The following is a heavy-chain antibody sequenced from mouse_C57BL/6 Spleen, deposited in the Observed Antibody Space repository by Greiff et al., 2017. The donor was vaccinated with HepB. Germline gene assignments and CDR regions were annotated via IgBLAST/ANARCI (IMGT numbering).Heavy chain of an antibody. Sequence: EVQLQQSGPELVKPGASVKIPCKASGYTFTDYNMDWVKQSHGKSLEWVGDINPNNGSTNYNQKFKGKATLTVDKSSSTAYMELSSLTSEDTAVYYCARRSNDGIAYWGQGTPVTVAA. CDR1: GYTFTDYN. V-gene: IGHV1-18*01. J-gene: IGHJ3*01. D-gene: IGHD1-2*01. CDR2: INPNNGST. CDR3: ARRSNDGIAY.